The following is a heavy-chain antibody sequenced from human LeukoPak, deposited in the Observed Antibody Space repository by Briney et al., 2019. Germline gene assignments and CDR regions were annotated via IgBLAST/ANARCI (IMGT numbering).Heavy chain of an antibody. Sequence: GGSLRLSCAASGLTFSTFPMHWVRQAPGKGLEWVALIQDDGATTNYADSVRGRYTISRDNSKSTVYLQMNSLKPDDTAVYYCATRSITLVVVISPFDYWGQGTLVTVSS. J-gene: IGHJ4*02. CDR2: IQDDGATT. V-gene: IGHV3-30*02. CDR1: GLTFSTFP. CDR3: ATRSITLVVVISPFDY. D-gene: IGHD3-22*01.